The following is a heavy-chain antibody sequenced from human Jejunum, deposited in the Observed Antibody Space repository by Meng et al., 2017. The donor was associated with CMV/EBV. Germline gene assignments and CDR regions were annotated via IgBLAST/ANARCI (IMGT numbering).Heavy chain of an antibody. CDR2: REKEKGGK. V-gene: IGHV3-7*01. J-gene: IGHJ4*02. CDR1: GFTFSNWG. CDR3: GRNRFDY. Sequence: SCAASGFTFSNWGRTGVGQAPEKGVGWKANREKEKGGKIYVGRDKSKFTISRNNAKNALYMQMNNQRGDEKGVYYCGRNRFDYWGQGTLVTVSS.